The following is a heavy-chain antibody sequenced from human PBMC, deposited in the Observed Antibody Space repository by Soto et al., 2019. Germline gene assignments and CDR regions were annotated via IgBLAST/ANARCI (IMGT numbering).Heavy chain of an antibody. CDR2: IKLDGSEK. J-gene: IGHJ1*01. D-gene: IGHD4-17*01. CDR3: ARGKMWDYGSNSKTYFQH. V-gene: IGHV3-7*01. Sequence: PGGSLRLSCAASGFAFSTYWMSWVRQAPGKGLEWVANIKLDGSEKNNVDSVKGRFTISRDNSKNTLYLQMSSLRAGDTALYYCARGKMWDYGSNSKTYFQHWGPGTLVTVSS. CDR1: GFAFSTYW.